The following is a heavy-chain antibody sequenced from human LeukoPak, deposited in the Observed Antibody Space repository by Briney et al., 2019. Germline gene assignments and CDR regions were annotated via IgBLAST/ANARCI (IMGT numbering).Heavy chain of an antibody. CDR2: INPNSGGT. V-gene: IGHV1-2*02. CDR3: ARPLIAVAGGYFDY. J-gene: IGHJ4*02. Sequence: ASVKVSCKASGYTFTGYYMHWVRQAPGQGLEWMGWINPNSGGTNYAQKFQGGVTMTRDTSISTAYMELSRLRSDDTAVYYCARPLIAVAGGYFDYWGQGTLVTVSS. D-gene: IGHD6-19*01. CDR1: GYTFTGYY.